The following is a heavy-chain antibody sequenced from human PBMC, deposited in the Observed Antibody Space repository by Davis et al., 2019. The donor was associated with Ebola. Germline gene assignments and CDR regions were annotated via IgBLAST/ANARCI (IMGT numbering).Heavy chain of an antibody. V-gene: IGHV3-11*01. CDR1: GFTFSDYY. Sequence: GESLKISCAASGFTFSDYYMSWIRQAPGKGLEWVSYISSSGSTIYYADSVKGRFTISRDNAKNSLYLQMNSLRAEDTALYYCAKETYYYYGMDVWGQGTTVTVSS. CDR3: AKETYYYYGMDV. J-gene: IGHJ6*02. CDR2: ISSSGSTI.